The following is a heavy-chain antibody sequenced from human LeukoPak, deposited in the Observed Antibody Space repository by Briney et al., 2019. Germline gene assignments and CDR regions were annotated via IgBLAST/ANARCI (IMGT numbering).Heavy chain of an antibody. D-gene: IGHD2-2*01. J-gene: IGHJ5*02. CDR3: ARVFCRITACYGSP. Sequence: GDSLRLSCAASGFTFSSYSMKWVRQAPGKGLEWVSSISSSSSDIYYADSVKGRFTISRDNAKNSLYLQMNSLRVEDTAIYCCARVFCRITACYGSPWGQGILVTVSS. CDR1: GFTFSSYS. CDR2: ISSSSSDI. V-gene: IGHV3-21*01.